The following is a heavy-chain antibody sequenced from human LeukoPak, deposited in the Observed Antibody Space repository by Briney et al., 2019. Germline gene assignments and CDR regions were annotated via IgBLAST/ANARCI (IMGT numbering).Heavy chain of an antibody. Sequence: ASVKVSCKASGGTFSSYAISWVRQAPGQGLEWMGGIIPIFGTANYAQKFQGRVTITTDESTSTAYMELSSLRSEDTAVYYCATDQNHSGSYPNLDYWGQGTLVTVSS. CDR1: GGTFSSYA. J-gene: IGHJ4*02. V-gene: IGHV1-69*05. CDR3: ATDQNHSGSYPNLDY. CDR2: IIPIFGTA. D-gene: IGHD1-26*01.